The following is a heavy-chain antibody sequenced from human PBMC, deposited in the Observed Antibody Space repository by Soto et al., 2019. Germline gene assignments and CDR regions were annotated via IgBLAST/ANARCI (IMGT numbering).Heavy chain of an antibody. Sequence: PGGSLRLSCAASGFTFSSYAMSWVRQAPGKGLEWVPAISGSGGSTYYADSVKGRFTISRDNSKNTLYLQMNSLRAEDTAVYYCAKVGTNYYGSGRPDDQLVDYCCQGTLVMVSS. V-gene: IGHV3-23*01. J-gene: IGHJ4*02. D-gene: IGHD3-10*01. CDR1: GFTFSSYA. CDR3: AKVGTNYYGSGRPDDQLVDY. CDR2: ISGSGGST.